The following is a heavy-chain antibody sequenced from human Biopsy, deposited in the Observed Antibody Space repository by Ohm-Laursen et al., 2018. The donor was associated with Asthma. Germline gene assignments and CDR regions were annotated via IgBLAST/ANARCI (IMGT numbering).Heavy chain of an antibody. V-gene: IGHV3-53*01. Sequence: SLRLSCAASGFGVSRDYMFWVRQAPGKGRERVSVIYSGGTSHTADSVRGRFTISRDYSKNTLYLQMHSLRAEDTAVYYCARGDSSNWSHYYFDYWGQGTLVTVSS. CDR3: ARGDSSNWSHYYFDY. J-gene: IGHJ4*02. CDR1: GFGVSRDY. CDR2: IYSGGTS. D-gene: IGHD3-22*01.